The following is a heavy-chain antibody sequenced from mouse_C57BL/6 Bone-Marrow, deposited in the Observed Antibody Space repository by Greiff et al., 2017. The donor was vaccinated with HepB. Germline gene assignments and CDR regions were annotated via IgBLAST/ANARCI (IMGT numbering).Heavy chain of an antibody. CDR3: TRDEVATVVATDYYAMDY. Sequence: EVKVVESGEGLVKPGGSLKLSCAASGFTFSSYAMSWVRQTPEKRLEWVAYISSGGDYIYYADTVKGRFTISRDNARKTLYLQMSSLKSEDTAMYYCTRDEVATVVATDYYAMDYWGQGTSVTVSS. V-gene: IGHV5-9-1*02. CDR2: ISSGGDYI. J-gene: IGHJ4*01. CDR1: GFTFSSYA. D-gene: IGHD1-1*01.